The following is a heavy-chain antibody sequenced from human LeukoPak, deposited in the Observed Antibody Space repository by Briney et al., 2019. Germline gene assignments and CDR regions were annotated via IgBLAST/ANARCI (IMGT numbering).Heavy chain of an antibody. V-gene: IGHV3-48*02. CDR3: ARLYSNHIDY. CDR1: GFTFSSYA. CDR2: ISSSSSTI. D-gene: IGHD4-11*01. Sequence: GGSLRLSCAASGFTFSSYAMSWVRQAPGKGLEWVSYISSSSSTIYYADSVKGRFTISRDNAKNSLYLQMNSLRDEDTAVYYCARLYSNHIDYWGQGTLVTVSS. J-gene: IGHJ4*02.